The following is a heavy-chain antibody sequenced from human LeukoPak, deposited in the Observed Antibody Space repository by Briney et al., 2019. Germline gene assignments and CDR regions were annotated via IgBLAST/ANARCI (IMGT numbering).Heavy chain of an antibody. CDR1: GFTFTSYD. CDR3: ARVSVFGVVIIT. CDR2: MNPNSGNT. D-gene: IGHD3-3*01. V-gene: IGHV1-8*01. Sequence: ASVKVSCKASGFTFTSYDINWVRQATGQGLEWMGWMNPNSGNTGYAQKFQGRVTMTRNTSISTAYMGLSSLRSEDTAVYYCARVSVFGVVIITWGQGTLVTASS. J-gene: IGHJ4*02.